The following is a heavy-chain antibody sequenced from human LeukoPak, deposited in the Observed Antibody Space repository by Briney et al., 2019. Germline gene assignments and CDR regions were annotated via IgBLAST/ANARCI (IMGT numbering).Heavy chain of an antibody. D-gene: IGHD2-15*01. CDR2: ISSSSTYI. J-gene: IGHJ4*02. Sequence: KAGGSLRLSCAASGFTFDSYGMNWVRQAPGKGLEWISSISSSSTYIYYADSVKGRFTISRDNAKNSLYLQMNSLRAEDTAVYYCARTGGLDYWGQGTLVTVSS. CDR3: ARTGGLDY. CDR1: GFTFDSYG. V-gene: IGHV3-21*01.